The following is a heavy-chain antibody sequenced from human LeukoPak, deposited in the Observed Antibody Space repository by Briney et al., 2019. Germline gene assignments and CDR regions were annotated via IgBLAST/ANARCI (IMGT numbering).Heavy chain of an antibody. CDR2: INHSGST. Sequence: SETLSLTCAVYGGSFSGYYWSWIRQPPGKGLEWIGEINHSGSTNYNPSLKSRVTISVDTSKNQFALNLSSVTAADTAVYYCARRSMVRGVINLSRSKNHGETALFDYRGQGTLVTVSS. J-gene: IGHJ4*02. CDR1: GGSFSGYY. D-gene: IGHD3-10*01. CDR3: ARRSMVRGVINLSRSKNHGETALFDY. V-gene: IGHV4-34*01.